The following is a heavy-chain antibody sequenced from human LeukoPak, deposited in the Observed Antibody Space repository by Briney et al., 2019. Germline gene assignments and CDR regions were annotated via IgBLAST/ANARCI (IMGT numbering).Heavy chain of an antibody. CDR3: AKSGYCSGDCYNFDY. V-gene: IGHV3-30*02. Sequence: GGSLRLSCAASGFTFSSYGMHWVRQAPGKGLEWVAFIRYDGSNKYYADSVKGRFTISRDNSKNTLYLQMNSLRAEDTAVYYCAKSGYCSGDCYNFDYWGQGTLVTVSS. D-gene: IGHD2-21*01. CDR2: IRYDGSNK. J-gene: IGHJ4*02. CDR1: GFTFSSYG.